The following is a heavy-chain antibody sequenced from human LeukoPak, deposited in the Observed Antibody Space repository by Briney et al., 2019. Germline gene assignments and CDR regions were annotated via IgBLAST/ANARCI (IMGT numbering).Heavy chain of an antibody. Sequence: GGSLRLSCVASGFTFSSSAMSWVRQAPGKGLEWVSAISNNGGYTYYADSVQGRFTISRDNSKSTLCLQMNSLRAEDTAVYYCAKQLGYCSDGSCYFPYWGQGTLVTVSS. J-gene: IGHJ4*02. D-gene: IGHD2-15*01. CDR1: GFTFSSSA. V-gene: IGHV3-23*01. CDR2: ISNNGGYT. CDR3: AKQLGYCSDGSCYFPY.